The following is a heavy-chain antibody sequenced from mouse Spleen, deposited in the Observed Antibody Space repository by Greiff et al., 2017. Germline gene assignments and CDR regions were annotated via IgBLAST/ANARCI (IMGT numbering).Heavy chain of an antibody. CDR2: INYDGSST. CDR1: GFTFSDYY. D-gene: IGHD2-12*01. CDR3: ARGAYYSYYSYDYYAMDY. Sequence: DVHLVESEGGLVQPGSSMKLSCTASGFTFSDYYMAWVRQVPEKGLEWVANINYDGSSTYYLDSLKSRFIISRDNAKNILYLQMSSLKSEDTATYYCARGAYYSYYSYDYYAMDYWGQGTSVTVSS. V-gene: IGHV5-16*01. J-gene: IGHJ4*01.